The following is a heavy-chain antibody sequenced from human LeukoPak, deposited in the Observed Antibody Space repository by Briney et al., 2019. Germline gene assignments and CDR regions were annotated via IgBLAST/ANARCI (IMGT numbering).Heavy chain of an antibody. CDR2: INPSGGST. CDR3: ARDRFSGSYSPYYFDY. Sequence: GASVKVSCKASGYTFTGYYMHWVRQAPGQGLEWMGIINPSGGSTSYAQKFQGRVTMTRDMSTSTVYMELSSLRSEDTAVYYCARDRFSGSYSPYYFDYWGQGTLVTVSS. J-gene: IGHJ4*02. D-gene: IGHD1-26*01. CDR1: GYTFTGYY. V-gene: IGHV1-46*01.